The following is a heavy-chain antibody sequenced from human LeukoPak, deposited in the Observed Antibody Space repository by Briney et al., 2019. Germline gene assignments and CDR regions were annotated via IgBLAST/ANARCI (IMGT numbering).Heavy chain of an antibody. D-gene: IGHD6-25*01. CDR3: AKYGSGWTLYFYYYLDV. CDR2: LSGSGGST. CDR1: GFNFNSFY. Sequence: GGSLRLSCAASGFNFNSFYMSWVRQAPGQGLEWISGLSGSGGSTYYADSVKGRFTISRDNSKNMVYLQMNSLRVDDTAIYYCAKYGSGWTLYFYYYLDVWGKGTTVTVS. V-gene: IGHV3-23*01. J-gene: IGHJ6*03.